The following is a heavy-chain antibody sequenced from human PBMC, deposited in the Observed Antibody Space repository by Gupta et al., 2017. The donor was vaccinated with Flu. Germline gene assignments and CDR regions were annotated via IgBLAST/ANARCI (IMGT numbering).Heavy chain of an antibody. D-gene: IGHD6-19*01. V-gene: IGHV3-21*01. CDR1: GFAFSTYT. CDR2: ISSRGSYI. J-gene: IGHJ6*02. Sequence: EVQLVESGGGLVKPGGSLRLSCAASGFAFSTYTMNWVRQAPGKGLEWVSSISSRGSYIFYADSVKGRFTISRDNAKNSLYLQLNSLRAEDTAVYYCARGSGVAVSGTYYDYGMDVWGQGTTVTVSS. CDR3: ARGSGVAVSGTYYDYGMDV.